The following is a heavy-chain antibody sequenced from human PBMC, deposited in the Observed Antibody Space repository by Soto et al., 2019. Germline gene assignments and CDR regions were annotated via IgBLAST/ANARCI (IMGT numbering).Heavy chain of an antibody. Sequence: PVDSLSHSYKSTGFTYSIHGLHRMRQAPGKGLEWVAVIWYDGSNKYYADSVKGRLTISRDNSKNTLYLQMNSLRAEDTAVYYCARGGDIVLVPAAIAAFDIWGQGT. CDR1: GFTYSIHG. CDR3: ARGGDIVLVPAAIAAFDI. D-gene: IGHD2-2*01. V-gene: IGHV3-33*01. J-gene: IGHJ3*02. CDR2: IWYDGSNK.